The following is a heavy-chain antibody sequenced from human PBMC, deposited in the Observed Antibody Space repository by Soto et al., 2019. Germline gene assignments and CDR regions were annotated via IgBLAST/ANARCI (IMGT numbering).Heavy chain of an antibody. V-gene: IGHV4-4*07. CDR2: IYSSGGT. D-gene: IGHD3-3*01. J-gene: IGHJ5*02. CDR3: ARGQRFSDSFDP. CDR1: GGAISGYY. Sequence: SETLSLTCTVSGGAISGYYWTWIRQTAGKGLEWIGRIYSSGGTKYNPSLKNRVDMSLDMSKNQFSLRLRSVTAADTAVYYCARGQRFSDSFDPWGQGTLVTVSS.